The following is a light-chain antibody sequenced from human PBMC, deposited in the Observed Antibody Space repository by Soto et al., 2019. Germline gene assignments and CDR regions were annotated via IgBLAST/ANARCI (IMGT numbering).Light chain of an antibody. CDR1: QSVGDF. CDR3: QQRSGWPPLT. CDR2: DAS. Sequence: EIVLTQSPGTLSLSPGERATLSCRASQSVGDFLAWHQQKPGQAPRLLIYDASNRDTGVPARFSGSGSGTDFTLTISNLEPEDSAVYYCQQRSGWPPLTFGGGTKVAIK. V-gene: IGKV3-11*01. J-gene: IGKJ4*01.